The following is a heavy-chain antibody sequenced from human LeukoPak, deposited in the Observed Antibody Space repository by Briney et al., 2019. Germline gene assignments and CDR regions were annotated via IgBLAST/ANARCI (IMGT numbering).Heavy chain of an antibody. CDR3: ARDASGSWSDVGTFDS. V-gene: IGHV3-33*01. CDR2: LWYDGVNK. CDR1: GSTFSNYG. J-gene: IGHJ4*02. D-gene: IGHD3-10*01. Sequence: GGSLRLSCAASGSTFSNYGMHWVRQVPGKGLEWVALLWYDGVNKNYADSVKGRFTISRDNSKNTVYLQMKSLRPEDTALYYCARDASGSWSDVGTFDSGGQGTLVSVSS.